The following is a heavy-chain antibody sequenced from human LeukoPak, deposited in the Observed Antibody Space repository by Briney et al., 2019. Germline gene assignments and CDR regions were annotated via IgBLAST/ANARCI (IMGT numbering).Heavy chain of an antibody. CDR3: ARAFYYGFLSGYYTFDY. CDR1: GYTFTSFG. J-gene: IGHJ4*02. V-gene: IGHV1-18*01. D-gene: IGHD3-3*01. Sequence: ASVKVSCKASGYTFTSFGISWVRQAPGQGLEWMGWINTYDGSTKYAQKLQDRVTMTTDTSTNTAYMELGSLSSDDAAVFCCARAFYYGFLSGYYTFDYWGPGTLVTVSS. CDR2: INTYDGST.